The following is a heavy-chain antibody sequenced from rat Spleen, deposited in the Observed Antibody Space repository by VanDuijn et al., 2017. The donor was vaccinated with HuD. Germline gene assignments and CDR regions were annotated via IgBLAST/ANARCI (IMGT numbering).Heavy chain of an antibody. Sequence: EVQLVESGGGLVQPGRSLKLSCAASGFTFSNYGMAWVRQAPGKGLEWVSSINTDGSTYYPDSVKGRFTISRDNAKSTLYLQMNSLESEDTATYYCARRDWWGQGVMVTVSS. CDR2: INTDGST. CDR1: GFTFSNYG. CDR3: ARRDW. D-gene: IGHD4-2*01. V-gene: IGHV5-29*01. J-gene: IGHJ2*01.